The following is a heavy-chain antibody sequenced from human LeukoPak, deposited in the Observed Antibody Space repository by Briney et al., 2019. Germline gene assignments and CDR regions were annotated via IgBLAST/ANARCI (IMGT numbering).Heavy chain of an antibody. CDR3: ARAGVSGGMDV. V-gene: IGHV4-4*02. Sequence: PSETLSLTCAVSGGSMTTSHWWTWVRQPPGKGLEWIGEVFHAGNTNYNPSLRDRVTMSVDKSNNHFSLKLTSVTAADTAVYYCARAGVSGGMDVWGQGTTVTVSS. D-gene: IGHD2-8*01. CDR2: VFHAGNT. J-gene: IGHJ6*02. CDR1: GGSMTTSHW.